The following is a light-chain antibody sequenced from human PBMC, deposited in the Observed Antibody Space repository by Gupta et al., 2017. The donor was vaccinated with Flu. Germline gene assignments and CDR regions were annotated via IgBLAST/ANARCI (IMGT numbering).Light chain of an antibody. CDR2: EVT. Sequence: QSALTQPPSASGSPGQSVTISCTGSSSDVGGYNMVSWYQQHPGKAPKLIIYEVTKRPSGVPERFSGSKSGNTASLTVSGLQAEDEADYYCTSYTGSNNFDVFGTGTKVTVL. V-gene: IGLV2-8*01. J-gene: IGLJ1*01. CDR3: TSYTGSNNFDV. CDR1: SSDVGGYNM.